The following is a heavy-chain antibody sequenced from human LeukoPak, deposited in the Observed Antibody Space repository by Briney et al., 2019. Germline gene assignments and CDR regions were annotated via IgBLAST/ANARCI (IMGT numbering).Heavy chain of an antibody. J-gene: IGHJ4*02. CDR1: GYTFTSCD. D-gene: IGHD6-19*01. Sequence: GASVKVSCKASGYTFTSCDINWVRPAPGQGPAWMGWMNPNSGNTGSAQKFQGRVTMTRSTSMSTAYMELSSLRSEDTAMYYCARDVDSSGWSDYWGQGTLVTVSS. CDR3: ARDVDSSGWSDY. CDR2: MNPNSGNT. V-gene: IGHV1-8*01.